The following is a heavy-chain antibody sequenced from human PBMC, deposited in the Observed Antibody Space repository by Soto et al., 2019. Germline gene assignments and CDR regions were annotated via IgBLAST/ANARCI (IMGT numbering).Heavy chain of an antibody. Sequence: SETLSLTCTVSGGSISSSSYYWGWIRQPPGKGLEWIGSIYYSGSTYYNPSLKSRVTISVDTSKNQFSLKLSSVTAADTAVYYCARLIAARLYWFDPWGQGTLVTVSS. D-gene: IGHD6-6*01. J-gene: IGHJ5*02. CDR3: ARLIAARLYWFDP. CDR2: IYYSGST. CDR1: GGSISSSSYY. V-gene: IGHV4-39*01.